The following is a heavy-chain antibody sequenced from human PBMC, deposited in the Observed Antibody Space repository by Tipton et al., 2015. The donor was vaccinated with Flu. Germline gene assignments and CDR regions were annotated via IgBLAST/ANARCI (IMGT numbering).Heavy chain of an antibody. J-gene: IGHJ5*02. CDR2: IYSAGSI. CDR1: GGSVSGKH. CDR3: ARDGLGWAHDGGFDP. D-gene: IGHD3-16*01. V-gene: IGHV3-53*01. Sequence: SLRLSCGVSGGSVSGKHMSWVRQAPGKGLEWISVIYSAGSIYYADSVEGRFTISRDNSKNMLYLDMNNVRADDTALYFCARDGLGWAHDGGFDPWGQGTLVAVSS.